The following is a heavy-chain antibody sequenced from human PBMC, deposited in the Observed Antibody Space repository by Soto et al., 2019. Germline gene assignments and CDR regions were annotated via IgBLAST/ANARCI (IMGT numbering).Heavy chain of an antibody. CDR1: GYSFTSYW. D-gene: IGHD6-13*01. CDR2: IYPGDSDT. CDR3: ASMYSSSWQSEAWFDP. V-gene: IGHV5-51*01. Sequence: GESLKISCKGSGYSFTSYWIGWVRQMPGKGLERMGIIYPGDSDTRYSPSFQGQVTISADKFISTAYLQWSSLKASDTAMYYCASMYSSSWQSEAWFDPWGQGTLVTVSS. J-gene: IGHJ5*02.